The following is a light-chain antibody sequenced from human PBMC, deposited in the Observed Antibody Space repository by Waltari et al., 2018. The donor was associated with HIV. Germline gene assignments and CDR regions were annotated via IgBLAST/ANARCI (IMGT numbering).Light chain of an antibody. V-gene: IGLV2-8*01. J-gene: IGLJ2*01. CDR2: EVD. CDR3: ASYGGRNNRVL. Sequence: QSALTQPPSASGSPEQSVTLSCTGTRSDIGNYAYVSWYQQHPGKAPKLLIYEVDKRPSGVPDRFSGSKSGDTASLTVSGLQAEDEADYSCASYGGRNNRVLFGGGTRLTVL. CDR1: RSDIGNYAY.